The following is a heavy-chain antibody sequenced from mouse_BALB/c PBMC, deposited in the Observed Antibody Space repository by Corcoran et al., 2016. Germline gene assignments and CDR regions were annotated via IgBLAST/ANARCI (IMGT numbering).Heavy chain of an antibody. Sequence: EVLLQQTGPELVKPGASVKIPCKASGYTFTDYNMDWVKQSHGKSLEWIGDINPNNGGTIYNQKFKGKATLTVDKSSSTAYMELRSLTSEDTAVYYCASPLHPAMFAYWGQGTLVTVSA. J-gene: IGHJ3*01. CDR2: INPNNGGT. D-gene: IGHD1-1*01. CDR3: ASPLHPAMFAY. V-gene: IGHV1-18*01. CDR1: GYTFTDYN.